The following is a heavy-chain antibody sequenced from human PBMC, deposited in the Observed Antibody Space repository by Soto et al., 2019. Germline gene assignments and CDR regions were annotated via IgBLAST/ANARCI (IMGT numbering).Heavy chain of an antibody. J-gene: IGHJ4*02. CDR3: GSPDRASFRSTVAY. Sequence: EVQLLESGGGLVQPGGSLRLSCAASGFAFNSHSMHWVRQAPGKGLVWVSRINSAGTSTDYAESVKGRFTISRDNAKNTLYLQMNRLGVEDTGLYYGGSPDRASFRSTVAYWGQGTLVTVSS. D-gene: IGHD3-16*02. V-gene: IGHV3-74*01. CDR1: GFAFNSHS. CDR2: INSAGTST.